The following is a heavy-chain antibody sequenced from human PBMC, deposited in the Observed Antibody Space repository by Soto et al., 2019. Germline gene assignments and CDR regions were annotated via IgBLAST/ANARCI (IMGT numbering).Heavy chain of an antibody. J-gene: IGHJ2*01. Sequence: SLRLSCAVSGFTFSSYAMTWVRQAPGKGLEWVSGISRNGASTYYADSVKGRFTISRDNSKKTLYLQVNSLRAEDTALYYCAKDAGAPGTRDWYFDFWGRGTLVTVSS. D-gene: IGHD7-27*01. V-gene: IGHV3-23*01. CDR1: GFTFSSYA. CDR3: AKDAGAPGTRDWYFDF. CDR2: ISRNGAST.